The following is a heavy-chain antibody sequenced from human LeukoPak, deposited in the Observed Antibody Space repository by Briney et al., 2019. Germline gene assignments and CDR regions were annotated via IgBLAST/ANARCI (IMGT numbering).Heavy chain of an antibody. D-gene: IGHD3-10*01. CDR3: ARDRLNYYGSGSPFDY. CDR1: GYTFTSYA. J-gene: IGHJ4*02. Sequence: ASVKVSCKASGYTFTSYAMHWVRQAPGQRLEWMGWISAYNGNTNYAQKLQGRVTMTTDTSTSTAYMELRSLRSDDTAVYYCARDRLNYYGSGSPFDYWGQGTLVTVSS. CDR2: ISAYNGNT. V-gene: IGHV1-18*01.